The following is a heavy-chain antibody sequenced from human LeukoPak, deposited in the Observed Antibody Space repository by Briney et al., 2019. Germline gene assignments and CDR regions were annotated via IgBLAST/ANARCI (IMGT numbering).Heavy chain of an antibody. V-gene: IGHV3-30*04. Sequence: GGSLRLSCAASGFTFSSYAMHWVRQAPGKGLEWVAVISYDGSNKYYADSVKGRFTISRGNSKNTLYLQMNSLRAEDTAVYYCARDQGYYDILTGYYKYYFDYWGQGTLVTVSS. CDR3: ARDQGYYDILTGYYKYYFDY. CDR1: GFTFSSYA. CDR2: ISYDGSNK. D-gene: IGHD3-9*01. J-gene: IGHJ4*02.